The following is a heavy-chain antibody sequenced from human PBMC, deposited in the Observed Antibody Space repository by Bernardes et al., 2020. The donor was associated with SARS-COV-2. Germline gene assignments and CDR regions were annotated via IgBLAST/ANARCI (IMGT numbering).Heavy chain of an antibody. D-gene: IGHD3-16*01. J-gene: IGHJ4*02. CDR1: GGSFTSYY. Sequence: SETLSLTCAVSGGSFTSYYWSWMRQPPGKGLEWIGEIHHSGRTIYNPSLKSRVTISVDTSKNQFSLNLSSVTAADTAVYYCGSGNSYVWDYWVQGTLVTVSS. CDR3: GSGNSYVWDY. V-gene: IGHV4-34*01. CDR2: IHHSGRT.